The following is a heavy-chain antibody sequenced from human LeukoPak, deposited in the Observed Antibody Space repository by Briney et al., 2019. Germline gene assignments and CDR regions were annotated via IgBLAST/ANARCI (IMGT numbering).Heavy chain of an antibody. CDR3: AVSAGDYFDY. CDR2: IYYSGST. Sequence: PGGSLRLSCVVSGLTLSSYEMNWIRQPPGKGLEWIGTIYYSGSTYYNPSLKSRATISVDTSKNQFSLKLSSVTAADTAVYYCAVSAGDYFDYWGQGTLVTVSS. D-gene: IGHD3-10*01. J-gene: IGHJ4*02. CDR1: GLTLSSYE. V-gene: IGHV4-59*04.